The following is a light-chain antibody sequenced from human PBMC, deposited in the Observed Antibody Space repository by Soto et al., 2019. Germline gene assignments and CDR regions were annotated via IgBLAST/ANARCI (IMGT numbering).Light chain of an antibody. CDR1: SSDVGGYNY. J-gene: IGLJ1*01. CDR3: SSYTSSSPLV. Sequence: QSALTQPASVSGSPGQSSTISCTGTSSDVGGYNYVSWYQQHPGKAPKLMIYDVSNRPSGVSNRFSGSKSGNTASLTISGLQAEDEADYYGSSYTSSSPLVFGTGTKVTV. V-gene: IGLV2-14*01. CDR2: DVS.